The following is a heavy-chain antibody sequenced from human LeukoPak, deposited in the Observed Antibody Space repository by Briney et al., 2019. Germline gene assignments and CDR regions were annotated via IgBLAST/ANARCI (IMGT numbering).Heavy chain of an antibody. CDR1: GFAFSTYG. CDR3: AKGPGATMIVGDS. Sequence: PGGSLRLSCAASGFAFSTYGMHWVRQAPGKGLEWVAYIKYDGSNEQYAHSVKGRFRISRDNSKNTLYLQMNSLRAEDTAVYYCAKGPGATMIVGDSWGQGTLVTVSS. CDR2: IKYDGSNE. D-gene: IGHD3-22*01. J-gene: IGHJ4*02. V-gene: IGHV3-30*02.